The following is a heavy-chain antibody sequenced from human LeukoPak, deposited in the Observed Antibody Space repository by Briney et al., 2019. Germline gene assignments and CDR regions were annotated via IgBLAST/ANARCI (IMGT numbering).Heavy chain of an antibody. Sequence: ASVKVSCKASGYTFTSYYMHWVRQAPGQGLEWMGIINPSGGSTSYAQKFQGRVTMTRDMSTSTVYMELSSLRSEDTAVYYCVPLGYCSGGSCLWGQGTLVTVSS. D-gene: IGHD2-15*01. CDR3: VPLGYCSGGSCL. J-gene: IGHJ4*02. V-gene: IGHV1-46*01. CDR2: INPSGGST. CDR1: GYTFTSYY.